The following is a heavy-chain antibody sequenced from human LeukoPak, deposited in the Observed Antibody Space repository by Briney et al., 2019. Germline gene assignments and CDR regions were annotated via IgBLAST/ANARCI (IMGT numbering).Heavy chain of an antibody. Sequence: SETLSLTCAVYGGPLSGYYWSWSRQPPGKGLEWIGEINHSGSTNYNPPLQSRVTLPVDPPQNQLSLTQSAVTDADTAVYYCARGKGITIFGVPRYFDYWGQGTLVTVSS. D-gene: IGHD3-3*01. CDR1: GGPLSGYY. J-gene: IGHJ4*02. V-gene: IGHV4-34*01. CDR3: ARGKGITIFGVPRYFDY. CDR2: INHSGST.